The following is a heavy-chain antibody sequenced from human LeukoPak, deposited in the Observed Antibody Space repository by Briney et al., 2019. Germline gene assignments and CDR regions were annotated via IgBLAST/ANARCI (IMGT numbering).Heavy chain of an antibody. V-gene: IGHV4-39*01. CDR3: ARHVDSSSWSGYFDY. CDR2: IYYLGST. Sequence: SETLSLTCTVSGGSISSSSYYWGWIRQPPGTGLEWIGSIYYLGSTYYYPSLKSRVTISVDTSKNQFPLQLSSVTAADTAVYYCARHVDSSSWSGYFDYWGQGTLVTVSS. CDR1: GGSISSSSYY. J-gene: IGHJ4*02. D-gene: IGHD6-13*01.